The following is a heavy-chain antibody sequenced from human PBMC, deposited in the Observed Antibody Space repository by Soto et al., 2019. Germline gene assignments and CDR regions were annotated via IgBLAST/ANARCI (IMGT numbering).Heavy chain of an antibody. CDR1: GFTFSSYG. CDR3: ARAENQRDNDFWSGYYGNYYYYYMDV. Sequence: GGSLRLSCAASGFTFSSYGMHWVRQAPGKGLEWVAVIWYDGSNKYYADSVKGRFTISRDNSKNTLYLQMNSLRAEDTAVYYCARAENQRDNDFWSGYYGNYYYYYMDVWGKGTTVTVSS. J-gene: IGHJ6*03. CDR2: IWYDGSNK. V-gene: IGHV3-33*01. D-gene: IGHD3-3*01.